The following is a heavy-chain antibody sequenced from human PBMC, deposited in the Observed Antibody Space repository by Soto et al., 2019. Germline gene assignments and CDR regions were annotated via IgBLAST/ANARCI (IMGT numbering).Heavy chain of an antibody. CDR3: ASLGWGRVSPLSS. J-gene: IGHJ5*02. CDR2: SSSAGGV. V-gene: IGHV3-23*05. D-gene: IGHD3-16*01. CDR1: GFTFSSYA. Sequence: GGSLRLSCAASGFTFSSYAMSWVRRAPGKGLEWVSVSSSAGGVYYADSAKGRFTISRDNSKNTLFLQMNSLRAEDTAVYYCASLGWGRVSPLSSWGQGTLVTVSS.